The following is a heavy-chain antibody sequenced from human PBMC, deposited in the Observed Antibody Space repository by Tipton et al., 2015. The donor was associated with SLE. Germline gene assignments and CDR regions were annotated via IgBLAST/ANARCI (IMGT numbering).Heavy chain of an antibody. CDR3: ATIDPDTESGVIPGDY. J-gene: IGHJ4*02. CDR1: GYSIGSGYY. Sequence: LSLTCDVSGYSIGSGYYWGWIRQPPGKGLEWIASMFHTGSTFYNPSLKSRVTVSVDTSKNQFSLNLSSVTAADTALYYCATIDPDTESGVIPGDYWGQGILVTVSS. CDR2: MFHTGST. D-gene: IGHD2-15*01. V-gene: IGHV4-38-2*01.